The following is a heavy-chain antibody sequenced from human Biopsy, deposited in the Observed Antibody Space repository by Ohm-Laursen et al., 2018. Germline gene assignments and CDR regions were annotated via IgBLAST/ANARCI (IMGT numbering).Heavy chain of an antibody. V-gene: IGHV4-59*08. J-gene: IGHJ1*01. CDR1: GGSISSYY. CDR3: ARGSNEYGGLYFPH. Sequence: SDTLSLTCAVSGGSISSYYWSWIRQPPGKGLEWIGYIYYSGSTNYNPSLKSRVTISVDTSKNQFSLKLSSVTAADTAVYYCARGSNEYGGLYFPHWGQGTLVTVSS. D-gene: IGHD4-23*01. CDR2: IYYSGST.